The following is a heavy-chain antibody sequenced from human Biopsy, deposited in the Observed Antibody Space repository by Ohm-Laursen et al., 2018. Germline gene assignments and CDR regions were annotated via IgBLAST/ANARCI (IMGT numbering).Heavy chain of an antibody. CDR1: GGSIYNFF. CDR3: ARVGVGAPSIDYFDS. D-gene: IGHD1-26*01. V-gene: IGHV4-59*01. Sequence: SETLSLTWSVSGGSIYNFFWSWIRQPPGKGLEWIGYIYYSGSTNYNPSLKSRVTISVDRSKNHFSLELSSVTAADTAAYYCARVGVGAPSIDYFDSWGQGALVTVSS. J-gene: IGHJ4*02. CDR2: IYYSGST.